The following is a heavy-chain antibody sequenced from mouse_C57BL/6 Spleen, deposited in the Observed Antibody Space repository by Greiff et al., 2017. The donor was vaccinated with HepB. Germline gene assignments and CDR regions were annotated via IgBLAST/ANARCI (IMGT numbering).Heavy chain of an antibody. J-gene: IGHJ3*01. Sequence: EVQVVESGGGLVKPGGSLKLSCAASGFTFSSYTMSWVRQTPEKRLEWVATISGGGGNTYYPDSVKGRFTISRDNAKNTLYLQMSSLRSEDTALYYCARPIYYDYDGFAYWGQGTLVTVSA. CDR1: GFTFSSYT. V-gene: IGHV5-9*01. D-gene: IGHD2-4*01. CDR2: ISGGGGNT. CDR3: ARPIYYDYDGFAY.